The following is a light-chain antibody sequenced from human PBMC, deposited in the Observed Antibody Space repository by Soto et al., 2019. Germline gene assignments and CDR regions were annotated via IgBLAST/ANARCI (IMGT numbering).Light chain of an antibody. V-gene: IGKV3D-15*01. CDR3: QQYDNWWT. CDR1: QTVSSK. J-gene: IGKJ1*01. Sequence: EIVLTQSPATLSSSPGERATLSCRASQTVSSKLAWYQHKPGQAPRLLIYDTSNRATGIPARFSGSGSGTEFTLTISSLQSEDFAVYYCQQYDNWWTFGQGTKVDIK. CDR2: DTS.